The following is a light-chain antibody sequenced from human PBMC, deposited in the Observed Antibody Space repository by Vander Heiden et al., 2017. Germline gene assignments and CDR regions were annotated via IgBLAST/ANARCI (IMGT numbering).Light chain of an antibody. J-gene: IGKJ2*01. Sequence: EIVLTQSLGTLSLSPGDTATLSCRARQIVRSTYLAWYQQRPGQAPRLLMYAAATRATGIPDRFSGSGSGTDFTLTISRLEPEDFAVYYCQNFGSSQGFTFGQGTKLEFK. V-gene: IGKV3-20*01. CDR2: AAA. CDR1: QIVRSTY. CDR3: QNFGSSQGFT.